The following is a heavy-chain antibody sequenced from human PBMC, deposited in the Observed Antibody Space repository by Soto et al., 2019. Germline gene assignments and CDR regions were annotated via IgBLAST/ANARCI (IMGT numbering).Heavy chain of an antibody. Sequence: TLSLTWHLSGRSISSDIYYRGWIRQPPGKRLERIGTIYYSGNPYYNQPLMNRVTISVDTSKNQFSLRLTSVTAVDTAVYYCAKHTYFGSGSSWLGSDNMDTDAFDIWGQGTMVT. CDR3: AKHTYFGSGSSWLGSDNMDTDAFDI. CDR2: IYYSGNP. CDR1: GRSISSDIYY. V-gene: IGHV4-39*01. D-gene: IGHD3-10*01. J-gene: IGHJ3*02.